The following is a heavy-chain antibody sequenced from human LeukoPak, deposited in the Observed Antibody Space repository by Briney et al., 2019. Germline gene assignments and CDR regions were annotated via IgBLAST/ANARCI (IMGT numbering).Heavy chain of an antibody. V-gene: IGHV3-30*18. CDR2: ISYHGSDK. D-gene: IGHD3-22*01. J-gene: IGHJ4*02. CDR1: GFTFSTYG. CDR3: ANSDTSGYYDY. Sequence: GGSLGLSCAASGFTFSTYGMHWVRQAPGKGLEWVAVISYHGSDKYYADSVKGRFTISRDNSKNTLYLQMNSLRPEDTAVYYCANSDTSGYYDYWGQGTLVTVSS.